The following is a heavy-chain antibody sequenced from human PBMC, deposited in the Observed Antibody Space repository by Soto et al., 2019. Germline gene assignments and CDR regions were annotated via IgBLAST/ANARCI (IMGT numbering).Heavy chain of an antibody. CDR3: ARDDGPYSSGWPDDAFDI. D-gene: IGHD6-19*01. CDR1: GFTFSSYA. CDR2: IGTSSSYI. J-gene: IGHJ3*02. Sequence: GGSLRLSCAASGFTFSSYAMSWVRQAPGKGLEWVSSIGTSSSYIYYADSVKGRFTISRDNAKNSLYLQMNSLRAEDTAVYYCARDDGPYSSGWPDDAFDIWGQGTMVTVSS. V-gene: IGHV3-21*01.